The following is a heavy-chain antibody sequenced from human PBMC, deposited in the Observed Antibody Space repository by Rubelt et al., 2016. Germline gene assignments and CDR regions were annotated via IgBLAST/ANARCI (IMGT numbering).Heavy chain of an antibody. Sequence: EVQLLESGGGLVQPGGSLRLSCAASGFTFSTYWMHWVRLAPGKGLVWVSRIKTEWISKHYADSVKGRFTIFRDNAKNTLYLQMNSLRVEDTAMYYCVRDLNFDYWGLGTLVTVSS. CDR1: GFTFSTYW. CDR3: VRDLNFDY. J-gene: IGHJ4*02. D-gene: IGHD3-9*01. CDR2: IKTEWISK. V-gene: IGHV3-74*01.